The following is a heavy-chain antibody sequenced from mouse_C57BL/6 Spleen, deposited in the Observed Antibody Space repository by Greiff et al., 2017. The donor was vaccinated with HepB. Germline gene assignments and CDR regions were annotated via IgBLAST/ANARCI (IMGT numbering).Heavy chain of an antibody. CDR3: ARRAAYYGSSYAMDY. CDR2: ISSGSSTI. J-gene: IGHJ4*01. Sequence: EVQGVESGGGLVKPGGSLKLSCAASGFTFSDYGMHWVRQAPEKGLEWVAHISSGSSTIYYADTVKGRFTISRDNAKNTLFLHMTSLRSEDTTMYYCARRAAYYGSSYAMDYWGQGTSVTVSS. D-gene: IGHD1-1*01. CDR1: GFTFSDYG. V-gene: IGHV5-17*01.